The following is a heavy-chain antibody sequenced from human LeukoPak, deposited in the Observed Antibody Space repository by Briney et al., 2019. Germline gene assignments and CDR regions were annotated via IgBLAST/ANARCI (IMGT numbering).Heavy chain of an antibody. V-gene: IGHV3-21*04. J-gene: IGHJ4*02. Sequence: WGSLRLSCAASGFTFSSYEMNWVRQAPGKGLEWVSSISSSSSYIYYADSVKGRFTISRDNAKNSLYLQMNSLRAEDTAVYYCARRAGGYSHPYDYWGQGILVTVSS. CDR2: ISSSSSYI. CDR3: ARRAGGYSHPYDY. D-gene: IGHD4-23*01. CDR1: GFTFSSYE.